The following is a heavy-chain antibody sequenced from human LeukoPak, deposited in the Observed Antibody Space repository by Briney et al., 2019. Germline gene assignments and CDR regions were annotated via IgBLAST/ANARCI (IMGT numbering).Heavy chain of an antibody. Sequence: PGGSLRLSCAASGFIVSSNYMNWVRQAPGKGLEWVSGIYSGGTTYYADSVQGRFTISRDNAKNSLYLQMNSLRAEDTAVYYCARDALGYCSSTSCFNYYYYYMDVWGKGTTVTVSS. V-gene: IGHV3-66*01. CDR1: GFIVSSNY. CDR2: IYSGGTT. CDR3: ARDALGYCSSTSCFNYYYYYMDV. J-gene: IGHJ6*03. D-gene: IGHD2-2*01.